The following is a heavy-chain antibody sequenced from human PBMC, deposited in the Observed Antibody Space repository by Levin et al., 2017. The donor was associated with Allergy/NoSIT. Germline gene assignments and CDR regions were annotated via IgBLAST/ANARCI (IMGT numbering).Heavy chain of an antibody. CDR3: AREGPSGYSGTFDI. D-gene: IGHD6-13*01. V-gene: IGHV3-53*01. Sequence: PGESLKISCAASGFIVSSNYMNWVRQAPGKGLEWVSVIYSGGSTYYTESVKGRFTFSRDNSKNTLYLQMNSLRAEDTAVYYCAREGPSGYSGTFDIWGQGTMVTVSS. CDR1: GFIVSSNY. J-gene: IGHJ3*02. CDR2: IYSGGST.